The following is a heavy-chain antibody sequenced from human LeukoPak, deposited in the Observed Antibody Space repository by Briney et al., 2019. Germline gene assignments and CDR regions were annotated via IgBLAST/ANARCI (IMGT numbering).Heavy chain of an antibody. CDR3: ARLPAYYDFWSGYVWFDP. V-gene: IGHV5-51*01. J-gene: IGHJ5*02. CDR1: GYSFTSYW. CDR2: IYPGDSDT. Sequence: GESLKISCKGSGYSFTSYWIGWVRQMPGKGLEWMGIIYPGDSDTRYSPSFQGQVTISADKFISTAYLQWSSLKASDTAMYYCARLPAYYDFWSGYVWFDPWGQGTLVTVSS. D-gene: IGHD3-3*01.